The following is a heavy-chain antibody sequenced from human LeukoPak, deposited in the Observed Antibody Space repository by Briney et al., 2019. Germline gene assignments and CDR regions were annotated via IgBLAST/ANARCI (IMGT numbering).Heavy chain of an antibody. CDR1: GYTFTGYF. V-gene: IGHV1-2*02. Sequence: GASVKVSCKASGYTFTGYFLHWVRQAPGQGLEWMAWINPNNGDTNYAQKFQGRVTMTRDTSISTAYMELSSLRSEDTAVYYCARGYTTWADYWGQGTLVTVSS. J-gene: IGHJ4*02. D-gene: IGHD1-14*01. CDR2: INPNNGDT. CDR3: ARGYTTWADY.